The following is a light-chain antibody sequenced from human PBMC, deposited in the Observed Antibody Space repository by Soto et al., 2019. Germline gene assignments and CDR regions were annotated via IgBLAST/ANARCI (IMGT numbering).Light chain of an antibody. Sequence: QSVLTQPPSVSGTPGQRVSISCSGSTSNIGINTVNWYQQLPGTAPKLLIYSNTQRPSGVPERFSGSKSGTSASLASSGLRSEDEADYYCAAWDDALGGLVVFGGGTKLTVL. CDR3: AAWDDALGGLVV. V-gene: IGLV1-44*01. CDR1: TSNIGINT. CDR2: SNT. J-gene: IGLJ2*01.